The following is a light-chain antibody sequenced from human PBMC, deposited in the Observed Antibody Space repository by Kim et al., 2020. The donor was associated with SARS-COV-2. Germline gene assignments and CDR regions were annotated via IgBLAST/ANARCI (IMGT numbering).Light chain of an antibody. Sequence: LSPGERATLSCRASQSVRNYLAWYQQKPGQAPRLLIYDATNRATDIPARFSGSGSGTDFTLTISSLEPEDFAIYYCLHNNNWPLAFGGGTKVDIK. CDR2: DAT. CDR1: QSVRNY. CDR3: LHNNNWPLA. J-gene: IGKJ4*01. V-gene: IGKV3-11*01.